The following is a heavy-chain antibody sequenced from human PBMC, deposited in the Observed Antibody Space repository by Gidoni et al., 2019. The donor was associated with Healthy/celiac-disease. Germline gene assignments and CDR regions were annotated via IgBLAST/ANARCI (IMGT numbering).Heavy chain of an antibody. CDR2: ITPDGSRT. CDR3: ARGTWLGD. CDR1: GFTFSDQY. D-gene: IGHD6-19*01. J-gene: IGHJ4*02. V-gene: IGHV3-11*01. Sequence: QVQLVESGGGLVKPEGSLRLSCAASGFTFSDQYMSWIRQAPGKGLEWVSFITPDGSRTYCADSLKGRFTISRDNAKNSLYLEMNNLRAEDTAMYYCARGTWLGDWGQGTLVTVSS.